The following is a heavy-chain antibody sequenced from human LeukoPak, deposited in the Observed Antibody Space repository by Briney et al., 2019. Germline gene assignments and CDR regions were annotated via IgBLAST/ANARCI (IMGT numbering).Heavy chain of an antibody. CDR1: GFTFSDYA. Sequence: GGSLRLSCAASGFTFSDYAMTWVRQAPGKGLEWVATINSGGAINYADSVKGRFTISRDNPKNTLYLQMNSLRAEDTAVYYCAKRGSYSSSFTSTFDYWGQGTLVTVSS. CDR3: AKRGSYSSSFTSTFDY. J-gene: IGHJ4*02. CDR2: INSGGAI. D-gene: IGHD6-6*01. V-gene: IGHV3-23*01.